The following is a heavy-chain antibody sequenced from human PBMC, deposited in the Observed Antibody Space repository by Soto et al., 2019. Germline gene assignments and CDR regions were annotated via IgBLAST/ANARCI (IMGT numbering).Heavy chain of an antibody. J-gene: IGHJ5*01. V-gene: IGHV4-39*01. Sequence: SETLSLTCSGSGASINNFAYYWGWIRQPPGKGLEWIGTVYYNENTYYNPSLKSRVAISVDTAKNQFSLNLRSVTAADTAIYFCARRERYYGSPGWFDPWGQGTLVTVSS. CDR2: VYYNENT. D-gene: IGHD3-10*01. CDR1: GASINNFAYY. CDR3: ARRERYYGSPGWFDP.